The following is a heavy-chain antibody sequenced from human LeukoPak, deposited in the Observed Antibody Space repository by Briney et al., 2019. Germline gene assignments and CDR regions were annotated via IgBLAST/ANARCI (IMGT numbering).Heavy chain of an antibody. CDR3: ASTVSPAYVWGSYRYRGAFDI. CDR2: IYYSGST. J-gene: IGHJ3*02. Sequence: SETLSLTCTVSGGSISSSSYYWGWLRQPPGKGLEWIGCIYYSGSTYYNPSLKSRVTISVDTSKNQFSLKLSSVTAADTAVYYCASTVSPAYVWGSYRYRGAFDIWGQGTMVTVSS. CDR1: GGSISSSSYY. V-gene: IGHV4-39*01. D-gene: IGHD3-16*02.